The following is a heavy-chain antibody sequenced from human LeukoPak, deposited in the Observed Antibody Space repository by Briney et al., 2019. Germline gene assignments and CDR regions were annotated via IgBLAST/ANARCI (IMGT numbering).Heavy chain of an antibody. J-gene: IGHJ1*01. V-gene: IGHV3-23*01. D-gene: IGHD2-2*01. CDR2: ISASGGST. CDR3: ANFHCSSTSCHLSGYFQY. CDR1: GFTFSSYA. Sequence: GGSLRLSCAASGFTFSSYAMSWVRQAPGKGLEWVSAISASGGSTFYADSVKGRFTISRDYSKDTLYLQMNSLRVEDTAVYYCANFHCSSTSCHLSGYFQYWGQGTLVTVSS.